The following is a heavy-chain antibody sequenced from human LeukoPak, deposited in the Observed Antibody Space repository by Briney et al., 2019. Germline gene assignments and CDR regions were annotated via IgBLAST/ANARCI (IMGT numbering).Heavy chain of an antibody. J-gene: IGHJ4*02. CDR3: EGMTWRDNIDD. V-gene: IGHV5-51*01. D-gene: IGHD1-14*01. CDR1: GYSFTGQW. CDR2: IYPGDSDT. Sequence: GESLKISCKGSGYSFTGQWIALVRQMPGKGLEYMGIIYPGDSDTRYSPSFQGHVTISVDKSINTAYLQESSLKASHSTLYRCEGMTWRDNIDDWGKGTMVTVSS.